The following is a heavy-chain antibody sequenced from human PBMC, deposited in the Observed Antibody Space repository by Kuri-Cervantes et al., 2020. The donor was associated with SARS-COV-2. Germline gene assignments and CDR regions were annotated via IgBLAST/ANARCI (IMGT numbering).Heavy chain of an antibody. CDR3: ARGPSGWFDP. CDR2: ISSSSSTI. Sequence: GGSLRLSCAASGFTVSSYSMNWVRQAPGKGLEGVSYISSSSSTIYYADSVRGRFTISRDNAKNSLYLQMNSLRAEDTAVYYCARGPSGWFDPWGQGTLVTVSS. D-gene: IGHD1-26*01. V-gene: IGHV3-48*01. J-gene: IGHJ5*02. CDR1: GFTVSSYS.